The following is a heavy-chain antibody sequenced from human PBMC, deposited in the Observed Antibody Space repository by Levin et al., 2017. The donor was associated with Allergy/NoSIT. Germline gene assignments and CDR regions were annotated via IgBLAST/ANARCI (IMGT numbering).Heavy chain of an antibody. V-gene: IGHV3-23*01. Sequence: GGSLRLSCAASGFTFSSYAMTWVRQAPGKGLEWVSTISDTSSGTYYADSVEGRFTVSRDNSKNTLYLQMNSLRAEDTAVYYCAKREGYFDSNGYYYVLLYWGQGTLVTVSS. CDR1: GFTFSSYA. J-gene: IGHJ4*02. CDR3: AKREGYFDSNGYYYVLLY. CDR2: ISDTSSGT. D-gene: IGHD3-22*01.